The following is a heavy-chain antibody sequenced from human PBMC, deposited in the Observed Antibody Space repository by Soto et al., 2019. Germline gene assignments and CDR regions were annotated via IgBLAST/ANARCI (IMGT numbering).Heavy chain of an antibody. J-gene: IGHJ4*02. Sequence: QPVGSLRLSCAASGFTFSIYAMSWVRQAPGKGLEWVSTIGESGGGTSYADIVRGRCTISRDNSQNTLYLQMNSLRAEDTAVYYCAKDAPGSGWLSDYWGQGTLVTVSS. CDR2: IGESGGGT. V-gene: IGHV3-23*01. CDR3: AKDAPGSGWLSDY. D-gene: IGHD3-22*01. CDR1: GFTFSIYA.